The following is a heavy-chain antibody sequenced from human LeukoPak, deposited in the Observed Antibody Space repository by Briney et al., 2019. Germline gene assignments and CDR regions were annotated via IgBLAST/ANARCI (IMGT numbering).Heavy chain of an antibody. J-gene: IGHJ4*02. V-gene: IGHV3-74*01. D-gene: IGHD4-17*01. CDR3: AQISLGTVTKDY. Sequence: GGSLRLSCAASGFTFSNYWMHWVRQAPGKGLVWVSRINSDGINTSYADSVKGRFTISRDNSKNTLYLQMNSLRAEDTAVYYCAQISLGTVTKDYWGQGTLVTVSS. CDR1: GFTFSNYW. CDR2: INSDGINT.